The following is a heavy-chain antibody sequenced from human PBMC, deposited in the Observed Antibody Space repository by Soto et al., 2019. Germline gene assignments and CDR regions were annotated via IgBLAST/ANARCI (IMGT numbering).Heavy chain of an antibody. V-gene: IGHV1-69*02. J-gene: IGHJ3*02. D-gene: IGHD2-15*01. CDR1: GGTFSSYT. CDR3: ASLTGYCSGGACPRALDI. CDR2: IIPFVGIP. Sequence: SVKVSCKASGGTFSSYTISWVRQAPGQGLEWMGRIIPFVGIPNYAQKFQGRVTITADKSTSTAYLQVTGLRSEDTAVYYCASLTGYCSGGACPRALDIWGQGTMVTVSS.